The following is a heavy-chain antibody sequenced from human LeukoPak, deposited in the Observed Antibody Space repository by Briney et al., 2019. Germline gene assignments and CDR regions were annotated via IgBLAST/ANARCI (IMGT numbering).Heavy chain of an antibody. V-gene: IGHV3-21*01. CDR3: AREGDYGDYFDY. Sequence: GGSLRLSCAASGFTLSSYSMNWVRQAPGKGLEWVSSISSSSSSYIYYADSVKGRFTISRDNAKNSLYLQMNSLRAEDTAVYYCAREGDYGDYFDYWGQGTLVTVSS. CDR1: GFTLSSYS. CDR2: ISSSSSSYI. J-gene: IGHJ4*02. D-gene: IGHD4-17*01.